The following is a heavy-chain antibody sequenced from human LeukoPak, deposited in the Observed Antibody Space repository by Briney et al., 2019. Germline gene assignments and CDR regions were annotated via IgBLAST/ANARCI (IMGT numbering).Heavy chain of an antibody. D-gene: IGHD3-10*01. CDR1: GFTFSDYY. J-gene: IGHJ3*02. Sequence: GGSLRLSCAASGFTFSDYYMSWIRQAPGKGLEWVSYISSSSSYTNYADSVKGRFTISRDNAKNSLYLQMNSLRAEDTAAYYCARRAMVRGVMNAFDIWGQGTRVTVSS. CDR2: ISSSSSYT. V-gene: IGHV3-11*06. CDR3: ARRAMVRGVMNAFDI.